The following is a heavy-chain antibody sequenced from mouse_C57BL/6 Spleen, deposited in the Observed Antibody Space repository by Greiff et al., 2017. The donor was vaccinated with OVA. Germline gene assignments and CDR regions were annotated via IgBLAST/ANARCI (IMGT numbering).Heavy chain of an antibody. CDR1: GYTFTDYE. CDR3: TRSPGYYGFAY. Sequence: QVQLKESGAELVRPGASVTPSCKASGYTFTDYEMHWVKQTPVHGLEWIGAIDPETGGTAYNQKFKGKAILTADKSSSTAYMELRSLTSEDSAVYYCTRSPGYYGFAYWGQGTLVTVSA. CDR2: IDPETGGT. V-gene: IGHV1-15*01. D-gene: IGHD1-2*01. J-gene: IGHJ3*01.